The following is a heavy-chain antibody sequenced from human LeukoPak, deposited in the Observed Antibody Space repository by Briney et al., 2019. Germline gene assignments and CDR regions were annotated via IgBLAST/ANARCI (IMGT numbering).Heavy chain of an antibody. J-gene: IGHJ4*02. D-gene: IGHD6-19*01. V-gene: IGHV4-28*01. CDR2: IHSSGST. CDR3: ARSGEYSGGWYY. CDR1: GYSISSSNW. Sequence: SETLSLTCAVSGYSISSSNWWGWIRPPPGKGLEWIGYIHSSGSTYYNPSLKSRVTMSVDTSKNQFSLKLTSVTAVDTAVYYCARSGEYSGGWYYWGQGTLVTVSS.